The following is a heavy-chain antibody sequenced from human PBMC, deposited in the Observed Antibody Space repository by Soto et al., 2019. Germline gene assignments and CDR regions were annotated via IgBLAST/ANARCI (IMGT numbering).Heavy chain of an antibody. CDR3: ARSFEDSSSPGGGGMDV. J-gene: IGHJ6*02. V-gene: IGHV5-10-1*03. D-gene: IGHD6-6*01. CDR2: IDPSDSYT. CDR1: GYSFTSYW. Sequence: EVQLVQSGAEVKKPGESLRISCKGSGYSFTSYWISWVRQMPGKGLEWMGRIDPSDSYTNYSPSFQGHVTISADKSISTAYLQWGSLKASDTAMYYCARSFEDSSSPGGGGMDVWGQGTTVTVSS.